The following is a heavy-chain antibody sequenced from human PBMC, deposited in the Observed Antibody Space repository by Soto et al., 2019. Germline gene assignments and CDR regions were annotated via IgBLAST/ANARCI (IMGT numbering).Heavy chain of an antibody. V-gene: IGHV3-30-3*01. CDR3: ASSPPFCSSTSCYIHY. CDR1: GFTFSSYA. Sequence: VGSLRLSCAASGFTFSSYAMHWVRQAPGKGLEWVAVISYDGSNKYYADSVKGRFTISRDNSKNTLYLQMNSLRAEDTAVYYCASSPPFCSSTSCYIHYWGQGTLVTVSS. D-gene: IGHD2-2*02. CDR2: ISYDGSNK. J-gene: IGHJ4*02.